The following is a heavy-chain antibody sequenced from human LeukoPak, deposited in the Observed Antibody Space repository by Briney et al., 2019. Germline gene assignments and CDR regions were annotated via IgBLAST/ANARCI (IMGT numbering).Heavy chain of an antibody. CDR3: ARSAQGHSYGN. D-gene: IGHD5-18*01. J-gene: IGHJ4*02. CDR2: INPNSGGT. CDR1: GYTFTGYY. Sequence: ASVKVSCKASGYTFTGYYMHWVRQAAGQGLEWMGWINPNSGGTNYARKFQGRVTMTRDTSISTAYMELSRLRSDDTAVYYCARSAQGHSYGNWGQGTLVTVSS. V-gene: IGHV1-2*02.